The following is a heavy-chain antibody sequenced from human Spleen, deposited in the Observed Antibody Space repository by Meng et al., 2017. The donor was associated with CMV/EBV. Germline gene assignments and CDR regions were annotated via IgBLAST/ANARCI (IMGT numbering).Heavy chain of an antibody. V-gene: IGHV1-2*06. D-gene: IGHD2-2*01. CDR2: INPKSGAT. Sequence: QEQLVQSGAEVKKPGASVKVSCQAFGYTFTDYFLYWVGLAPGQGPGWMGRINPKSGATNYAQKFQGRVTMTRNTSIDTAYMELSSLKPNDTAVYYCARERGSRYYWLDPWGQGTLVTVSS. J-gene: IGHJ5*02. CDR3: ARERGSRYYWLDP. CDR1: GYTFTDYF.